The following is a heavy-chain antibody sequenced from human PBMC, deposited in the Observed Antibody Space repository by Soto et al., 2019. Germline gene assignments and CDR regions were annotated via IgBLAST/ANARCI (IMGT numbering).Heavy chain of an antibody. CDR1: GYTFYSHS. D-gene: IGHD5-18*01. Sequence: QAQLVQSGAEVKKPGASVKVSCKASGYTFYSHSISWVRQAPGQGLEWMGRISADNSNTKYAQKFRGRVTMTTDTSTSTVYMELRKLISDDPAVYYCARCIQQDYYYGMDVWGQGTTVTVSS. CDR2: ISADNSNT. V-gene: IGHV1-18*01. CDR3: ARCIQQDYYYGMDV. J-gene: IGHJ6*02.